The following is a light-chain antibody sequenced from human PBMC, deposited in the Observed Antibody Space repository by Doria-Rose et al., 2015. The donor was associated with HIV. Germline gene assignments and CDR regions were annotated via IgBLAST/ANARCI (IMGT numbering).Light chain of an antibody. J-gene: IGKJ1*01. V-gene: IGKV3-20*01. CDR1: QSFSSTY. Sequence: EIVVTQSPGTRSLSQGERATLSCKASQSFSSTYLAWYQQIPGQAPSLLIYDGSTRATGTPDRLSDSGSGTDLTLTINRLEPEDFALYCCHQYGTLWSFGQGTKVEI. CDR3: HQYGTLWS. CDR2: DGS.